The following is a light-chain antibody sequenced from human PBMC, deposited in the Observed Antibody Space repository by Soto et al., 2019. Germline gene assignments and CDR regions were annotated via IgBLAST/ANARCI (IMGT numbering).Light chain of an antibody. CDR3: KQSYSTQWT. V-gene: IGKV1-39*01. Sequence: DIQMTQSPSSLSASVGDRVNMTCRASRSISRYLSWYQQKPGKAPNLLIYAASSLQSGVPSRFSGAGSGTDFTLTIANLHPEDFAIYYCKQSYSTQWTFGRGTKV. CDR2: AAS. J-gene: IGKJ1*01. CDR1: RSISRY.